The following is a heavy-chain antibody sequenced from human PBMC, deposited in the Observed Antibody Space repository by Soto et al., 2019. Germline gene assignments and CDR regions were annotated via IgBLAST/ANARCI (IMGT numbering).Heavy chain of an antibody. V-gene: IGHV1-69*06. CDR3: ARGLDSSFDNSGPSGDAAREI. CDR2: SIPEFGTA. D-gene: IGHD5-12*01. Sequence: QVQLVQSGPEVKKPGSSVKVSCKASGGTFSNYAITWVRQAPGQGLECRGGSIPEFGTANYAQKFQDRARISAVRSMSTAYMELTGLTFDDTAVDDCARGLDSSFDNSGPSGDAAREIWGQGTLVTVS. CDR1: GGTFSNYA. J-gene: IGHJ3*02.